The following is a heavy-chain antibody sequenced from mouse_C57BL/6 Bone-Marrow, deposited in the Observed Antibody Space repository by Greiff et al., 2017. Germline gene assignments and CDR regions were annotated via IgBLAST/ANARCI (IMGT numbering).Heavy chain of an antibody. D-gene: IGHD2-3*01. CDR2: IYPRSGNT. J-gene: IGHJ3*01. Sequence: QVQLQQSGAELARPGASVKLSCKASGYTFTSYGLSWVKQRTGQGLEWIGEIYPRSGNTYYNEKFKGKATLTADKSSSTAYMELRSLTSEDSAVYFCAKRAAGYYEAWFAYWGQGTLVTVSA. CDR1: GYTFTSYG. V-gene: IGHV1-81*01. CDR3: AKRAAGYYEAWFAY.